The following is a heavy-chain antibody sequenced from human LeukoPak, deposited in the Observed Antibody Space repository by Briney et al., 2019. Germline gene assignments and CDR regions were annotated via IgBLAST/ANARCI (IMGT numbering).Heavy chain of an antibody. CDR2: ISGSGGST. CDR3: AKAPSYQQIYFDY. J-gene: IGHJ4*02. CDR1: GFTFSSYA. Sequence: GGSLRLSCAASGFTFSSYALSWVRQAPGEGLEWVSAISGSGGSTYYADSVKGRFTISRDNSKNRLYLKVNSRRGEDTAVYYCAKAPSYQQIYFDYWGQGTLVTVSS. D-gene: IGHD2-2*01. V-gene: IGHV3-23*01.